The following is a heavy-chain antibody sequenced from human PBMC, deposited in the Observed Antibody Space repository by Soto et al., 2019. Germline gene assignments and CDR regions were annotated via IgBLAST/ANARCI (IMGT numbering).Heavy chain of an antibody. V-gene: IGHV4-59*01. J-gene: IGHJ6*02. CDR3: ARGGGLYDFWSGYPNWPPYGMDV. D-gene: IGHD3-3*01. Sequence: SETLSLTCTVSGGSISSYYWSWIRQPPGKGLEWIGYIYYSGSTNYNPSLKSRVTISVDTSKNQFSLKLSYVTAADTAVYYCARGGGLYDFWSGYPNWPPYGMDVWGQGTTVTVSS. CDR1: GGSISSYY. CDR2: IYYSGST.